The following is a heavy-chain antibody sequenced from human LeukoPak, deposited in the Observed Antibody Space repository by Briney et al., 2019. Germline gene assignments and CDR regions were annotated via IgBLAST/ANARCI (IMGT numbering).Heavy chain of an antibody. CDR2: IRVYNGNT. V-gene: IGHV1-18*01. J-gene: IGHJ4*02. Sequence: ASVKVSCKASGYTFTSYAMNWVRQAPGQGLEWMGWIRVYNGNTNYAQKLQGRVTMTTDTSTTTAYMELRSLRSDDTAVYYCARESHVTREDYWGQGTLVTVSS. D-gene: IGHD3-10*01. CDR3: ARESHVTREDY. CDR1: GYTFTSYA.